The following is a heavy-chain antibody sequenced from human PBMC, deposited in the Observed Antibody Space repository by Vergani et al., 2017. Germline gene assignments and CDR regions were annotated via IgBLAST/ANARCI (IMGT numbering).Heavy chain of an antibody. CDR2: ISSSGSTI. J-gene: IGHJ4*02. CDR3: ARSPWWLRSTGLDY. D-gene: IGHD5-12*01. CDR1: GFTFSSYS. Sequence: EVQLVESGGGLVKPGGSLRLSCAASGFTFSSYSMNWVRQAPGKGLEWVSYISSSGSTIYYADSVKGRFTISRDNAKNSLYLQMNSLRAEDTAVYYCARSPWWLRSTGLDYWGQGTLVTVSS. V-gene: IGHV3-21*05.